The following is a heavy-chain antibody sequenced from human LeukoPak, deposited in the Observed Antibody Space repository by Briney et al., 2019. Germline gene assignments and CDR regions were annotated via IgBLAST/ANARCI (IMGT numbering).Heavy chain of an antibody. J-gene: IGHJ6*02. CDR3: AVKYYYYYGMDV. V-gene: IGHV5-10-1*01. CDR1: GYSFTSYW. CDR2: IDPSDSYT. Sequence: GESLKISCKGSGYSFTSYWISWVRQMPGKGLEWMGRIDPSDSYTNYSPSFQGHVTISADKSISTAYLQWSSLKASDTAMYYCAVKYYYYYGMDVWGQGTTVTVSS.